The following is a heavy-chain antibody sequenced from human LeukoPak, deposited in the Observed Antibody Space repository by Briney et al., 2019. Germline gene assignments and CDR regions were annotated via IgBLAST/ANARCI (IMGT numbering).Heavy chain of an antibody. CDR2: ISTGGTT. CDR1: GLTVSRHY. D-gene: IGHD3-22*01. Sequence: PGGSLRLSCAASGLTVSRHYMTWVRQAPGKGLEWLSVISTGGTTNYADSVKGRFTISGDNSKNMLYLQMNSLRAEDTAVYYYARDDYYDSSGLDYWGQGTLVTVSS. J-gene: IGHJ4*02. V-gene: IGHV3-53*01. CDR3: ARDDYYDSSGLDY.